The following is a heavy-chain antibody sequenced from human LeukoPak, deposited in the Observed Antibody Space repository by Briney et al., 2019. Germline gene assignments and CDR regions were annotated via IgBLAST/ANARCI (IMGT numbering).Heavy chain of an antibody. CDR2: IYYSGST. Sequence: SETLSLTCTVSGGSISSSSYYWGWIRQPPGKGLEWIGSIYYSGSTYYNPSLKSRVTISVDTSKNQFSLKLSSVTAADTAVYYCAKFSIVVVPAAFDYWGQGTLVTVSS. V-gene: IGHV4-39*07. CDR1: GGSISSSSYY. J-gene: IGHJ4*02. CDR3: AKFSIVVVPAAFDY. D-gene: IGHD2-2*01.